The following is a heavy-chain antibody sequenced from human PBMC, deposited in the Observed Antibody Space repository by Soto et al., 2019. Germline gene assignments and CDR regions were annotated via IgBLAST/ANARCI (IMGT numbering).Heavy chain of an antibody. V-gene: IGHV4-4*02. CDR3: ATLPPRIVVVVLPIPS. J-gene: IGHJ4*02. D-gene: IGHD2-15*01. CDR2: VYHTGST. CDR1: GGSISSTNW. Sequence: PSDTLSLTCVVSGGSISSTNWWTWVRQTPGKGLEWIGEVYHTGSTKYNPSLRNRVTISLDKSNNQFSPNLKSVTAADTAVYYCATLPPRIVVVVLPIPSWGQGTLVTVSS.